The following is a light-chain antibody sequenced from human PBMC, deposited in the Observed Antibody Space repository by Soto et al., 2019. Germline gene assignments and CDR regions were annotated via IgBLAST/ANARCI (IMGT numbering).Light chain of an antibody. CDR1: QDVTNY. Sequence: DLQLTQSPPSLSASVGDTVTITCQAGQDVTNYLNWYQQRPGGPPKLLIYDASNLEEGVPSRFSGSGSGTHFTFTITSLQPEDFATYYCQQYDELPLTFGGGTRVETK. CDR3: QQYDELPLT. J-gene: IGKJ4*01. CDR2: DAS. V-gene: IGKV1-33*01.